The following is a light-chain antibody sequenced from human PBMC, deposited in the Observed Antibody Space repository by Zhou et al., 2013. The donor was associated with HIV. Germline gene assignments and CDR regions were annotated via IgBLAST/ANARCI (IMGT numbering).Light chain of an antibody. J-gene: IGKJ1*01. CDR2: AAS. V-gene: IGKV1-8*01. CDR3: QQYYNYPPWT. CDR1: QDISSY. Sequence: AIRITQSPSSLSASTGDRVTITCRASQDISSYLVWYQQKPGKAPKLLIYAASTLKSGVPSRFSGSGSGTDFNLTISCLQSEDFATYYCQQYYNYPPWTFGQGTKVEMK.